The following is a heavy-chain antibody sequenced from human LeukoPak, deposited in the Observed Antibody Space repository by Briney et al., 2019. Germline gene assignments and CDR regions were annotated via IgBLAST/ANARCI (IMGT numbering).Heavy chain of an antibody. D-gene: IGHD2-2*01. Sequence: GGSLRLSCAASGFTFSSYWMSWVRQAPGKGLEWVANIKQDGSEKYYVDSVKGRFTISRDNAKNSLYLQMNSLRAEGTAVYYCARDRVVPAAIGDYYYYMDVWGKGTTVTVPS. CDR2: IKQDGSEK. CDR3: ARDRVVPAAIGDYYYYMDV. J-gene: IGHJ6*03. V-gene: IGHV3-7*01. CDR1: GFTFSSYW.